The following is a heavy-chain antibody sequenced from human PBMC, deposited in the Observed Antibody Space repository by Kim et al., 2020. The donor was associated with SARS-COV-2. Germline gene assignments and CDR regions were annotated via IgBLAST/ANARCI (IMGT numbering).Heavy chain of an antibody. Sequence: ASVKVSCKASGYTFTSYAMHWVRQAPGQRLEWMGWINAGNGNTKYSQKFQGRVTITRDTSASTAYMELSSLRSEDTAVYYCAREPPYCSGGSCYSLSFDYWGQGTLVTVSS. J-gene: IGHJ4*02. CDR1: GYTFTSYA. CDR2: INAGNGNT. D-gene: IGHD2-15*01. CDR3: AREPPYCSGGSCYSLSFDY. V-gene: IGHV1-3*01.